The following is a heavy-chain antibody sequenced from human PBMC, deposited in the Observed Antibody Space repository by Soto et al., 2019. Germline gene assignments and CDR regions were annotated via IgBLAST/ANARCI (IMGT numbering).Heavy chain of an antibody. J-gene: IGHJ4*02. Sequence: SQTLSLTYAISGDSVSSNSAGWNWSRQSPSRGLEWLGRTYYRSKWYNDYALSVKSRIAINPDTPKNQFSLQLSSVTPEDTDVYYCARDQGGLDYWGLGSLVTVSS. CDR2: TYYRSKWYN. D-gene: IGHD3-16*01. CDR3: ARDQGGLDY. V-gene: IGHV6-1*01. CDR1: GDSVSSNSAG.